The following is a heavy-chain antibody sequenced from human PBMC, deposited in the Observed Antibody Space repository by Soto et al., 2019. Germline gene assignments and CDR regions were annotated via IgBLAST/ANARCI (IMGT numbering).Heavy chain of an antibody. Sequence: SQNFSLTCAISGDSVSSNSAAWNWIRQSPSRGLEWLGRTYYRSKWYNDYAVSVKSRITINPDTSKNQFSLQLNSVTPEDTAVYYCAGSIAYFYYYYYGMDVWGQGTTVTVSS. CDR2: TYYRSKWYN. J-gene: IGHJ6*02. CDR3: AGSIAYFYYYYYGMDV. V-gene: IGHV6-1*01. CDR1: GDSVSSNSAA. D-gene: IGHD6-6*01.